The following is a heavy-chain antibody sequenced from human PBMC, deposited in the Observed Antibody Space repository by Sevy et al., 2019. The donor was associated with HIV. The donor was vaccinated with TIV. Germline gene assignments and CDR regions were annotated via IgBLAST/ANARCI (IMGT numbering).Heavy chain of an antibody. CDR2: FDPEDAET. D-gene: IGHD3-22*01. CDR3: ATTKDYYESSGEPFDY. J-gene: IGHJ4*02. CDR1: GSTLSQMA. Sequence: ASVKVSCKVCGSTLSQMAMHWVRQAPGKGLEWMATFDPEDAETIYTQKLQGRVTMTEDTSRDTAYMELSNLRSEDTAVYYCATTKDYYESSGEPFDYWGQGTLVTVSS. V-gene: IGHV1-24*01.